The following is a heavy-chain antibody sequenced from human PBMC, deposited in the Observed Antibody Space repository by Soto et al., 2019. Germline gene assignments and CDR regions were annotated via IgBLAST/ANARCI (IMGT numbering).Heavy chain of an antibody. CDR1: GLTFSSYE. CDR2: ISPSGSTI. V-gene: IGHV3-48*03. D-gene: IGHD2-2*01. Sequence: GGSLRLSCAVSGLTFSSYEMNWVRQAPEKGLEWVSYISPSGSTIYADSVKGRFTISRDNAKNSLYLQMNSLRAEDAATYYCARGGYCDTTTCYRLNAFDVWGQGTVVTVSS. J-gene: IGHJ3*01. CDR3: ARGGYCDTTTCYRLNAFDV.